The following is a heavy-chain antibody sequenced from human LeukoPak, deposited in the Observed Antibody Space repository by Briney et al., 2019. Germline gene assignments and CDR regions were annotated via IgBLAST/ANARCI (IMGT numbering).Heavy chain of an antibody. CDR2: ISTSSKTI. Sequence: PGGSLRLSCAASGFTFNGYYMSWIRQAPGKGLEWVSYISTSSKTIYYADSVKGRFTISRDNAENSLYLQMKSLRVEDTAVYYCASRYSSSPGMVEYWGQGTLVTVSS. J-gene: IGHJ4*02. D-gene: IGHD6-6*01. CDR1: GFTFNGYY. V-gene: IGHV3-11*04. CDR3: ASRYSSSPGMVEY.